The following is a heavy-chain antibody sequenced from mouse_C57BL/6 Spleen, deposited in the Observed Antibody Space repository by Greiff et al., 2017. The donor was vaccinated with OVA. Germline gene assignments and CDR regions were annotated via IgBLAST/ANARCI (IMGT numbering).Heavy chain of an antibody. J-gene: IGHJ4*01. CDR1: GYTFTSYW. CDR2: IDPSDSYT. D-gene: IGHD1-1*01. Sequence: VQLQQPGAELVKPGASVKLSCKASGYTFTSYWMQWVKQRPGQGLEWIGEIDPSDSYTNYNQKFKGKATLTVDTSSSTAYMQLSSLTSEDSAVYYCARPTTVVANAMDYWGQGTSVTVSS. CDR3: ARPTTVVANAMDY. V-gene: IGHV1-50*01.